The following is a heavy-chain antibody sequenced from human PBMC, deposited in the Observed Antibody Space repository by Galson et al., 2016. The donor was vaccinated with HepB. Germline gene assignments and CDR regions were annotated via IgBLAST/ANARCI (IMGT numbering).Heavy chain of an antibody. CDR3: ARAAALRFFLKYGMDV. J-gene: IGHJ6*02. V-gene: IGHV4-34*01. D-gene: IGHD3-3*01. CDR1: GGSFSGYH. Sequence: LTCAVSGGSFSGYHWTWIRQPPGKGLEWIGEINHSGSTNYNPSLKSRVTISVDTSKNQFSLRLSSVTAADTAGYYCARAAALRFFLKYGMDVWGQGTTVTVSS. CDR2: INHSGST.